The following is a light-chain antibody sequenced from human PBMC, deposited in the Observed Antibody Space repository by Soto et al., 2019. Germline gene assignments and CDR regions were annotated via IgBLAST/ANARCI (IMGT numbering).Light chain of an antibody. J-gene: IGKJ2*01. CDR1: QSISSW. V-gene: IGKV1-5*03. CDR3: QQDNSYPYT. CDR2: KAF. Sequence: DIQMTQSPSTLSASVGDRVTITCRASQSISSWLARYQQKPGKAPKLLIYKAFSLESGVPSRLSGSGSGTEFTLTISSLQPDDCAQDYCQQDNSYPYTVGQGNKLEIK.